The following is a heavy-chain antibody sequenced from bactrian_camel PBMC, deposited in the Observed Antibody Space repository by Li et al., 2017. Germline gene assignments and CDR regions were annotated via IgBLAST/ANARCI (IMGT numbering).Heavy chain of an antibody. V-gene: IGHV3S40*01. CDR2: ILASGSGA. CDR1: GLTFRAFD. CDR3: GADPLFLSITERDPGATY. D-gene: IGHD3*01. J-gene: IGHJ4*01. Sequence: VQLVESGGGLVQPGGSLTLTCTVSGLTFRAFDMSWVRQAPGKGLEWVATILASGSGAHCPASVEGRFTISEDDAKYILYLEMSALQPEDSGVYYCGADPLFLSITERDPGATYWGQGTQVTVS.